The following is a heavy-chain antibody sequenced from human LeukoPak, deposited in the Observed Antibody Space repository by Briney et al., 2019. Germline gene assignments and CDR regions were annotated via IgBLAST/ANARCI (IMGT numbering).Heavy chain of an antibody. CDR2: ISSSGGTT. D-gene: IGHD6-13*01. V-gene: IGHV3-48*04. CDR3: ARDASSSWSQSWFDP. CDR1: GFTFSADS. J-gene: IGHJ5*02. Sequence: GGSLRLSCAASGFTFSADSMNWVRQTPGKGLEWVSKISSSGGTTYYADSVKGRFSISRDSTKNSLYLQMDSLRAEDTAVYYCARDASSSWSQSWFDPWGQGTLVTVAS.